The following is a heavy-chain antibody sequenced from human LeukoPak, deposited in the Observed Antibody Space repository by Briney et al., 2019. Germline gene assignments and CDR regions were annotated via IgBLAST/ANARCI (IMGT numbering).Heavy chain of an antibody. Sequence: PSGTLSLTCAVSGGSISSSNWWSWVRPPPGKGLEWIGEIYHSGSTNYDPSLKSRVTISVDKSKNQFSLKLSSVTAADTAVYYCAISGYSRPWGWFDPWGQGTLVTVSS. CDR3: AISGYSRPWGWFDP. V-gene: IGHV4-4*02. CDR2: IYHSGST. J-gene: IGHJ5*02. CDR1: GGSISSSNW. D-gene: IGHD6-13*01.